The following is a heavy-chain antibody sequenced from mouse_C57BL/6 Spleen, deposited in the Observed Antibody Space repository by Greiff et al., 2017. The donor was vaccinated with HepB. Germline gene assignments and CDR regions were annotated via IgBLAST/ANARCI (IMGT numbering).Heavy chain of an antibody. CDR2: ISDGGSYT. J-gene: IGHJ3*01. V-gene: IGHV5-4*01. CDR1: GFTFSSYA. D-gene: IGHD1-1*01. Sequence: EVKVVESGGGLVKPGGSLKLSCAASGFTFSSYAMSWVRQTPEKRLEWVATISDGGSYTYYPDNVKGRFTISRDNAKNNLYLQMSHLKSEDTAMYYCAREEDYGSPFAYWGQGTLVTVSA. CDR3: AREEDYGSPFAY.